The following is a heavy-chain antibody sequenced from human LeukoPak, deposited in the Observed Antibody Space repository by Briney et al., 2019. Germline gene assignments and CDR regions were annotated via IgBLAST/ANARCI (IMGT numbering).Heavy chain of an antibody. D-gene: IGHD6-19*01. CDR3: ARESGRGWGAFDI. CDR1: GFTFSSYS. V-gene: IGHV3-21*01. Sequence: GGSLRLSCAASGFTFSSYSMNWVRQAPGKGLEWVSSISSSSSYIYYADSVKGRFTISRDNAKNSLYLQMNSLRAEDTAVYYCARESGRGWGAFDIWGQGTMVTVSS. CDR2: ISSSSSYI. J-gene: IGHJ3*02.